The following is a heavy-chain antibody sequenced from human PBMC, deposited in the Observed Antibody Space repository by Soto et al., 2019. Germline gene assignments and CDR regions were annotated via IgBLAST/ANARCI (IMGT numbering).Heavy chain of an antibody. CDR2: ISSDGSVS. V-gene: IGHV3-74*01. J-gene: IGHJ6*03. CDR3: ARGDCVGGTCYSSAGSFYYYMDV. Sequence: EVQLVESGGGLVQPGGSLRLSCAASGFTFSNYWMYWVRQAPGKGLVWVSRISSDGSVSSYADSVKGRLTISGDNVKNTLYLQMDSPRAEDTAVYYCARGDCVGGTCYSSAGSFYYYMDVWGKGTTVTVFS. CDR1: GFTFSNYW. D-gene: IGHD2-15*01.